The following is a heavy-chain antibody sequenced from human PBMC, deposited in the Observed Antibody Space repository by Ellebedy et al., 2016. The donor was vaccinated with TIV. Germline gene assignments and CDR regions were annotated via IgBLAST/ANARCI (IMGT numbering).Heavy chain of an antibody. CDR2: FIADNGNT. D-gene: IGHD5-12*01. J-gene: IGHJ4*02. CDR1: GYTFTDYA. Sequence: AASVKVSCKASGYTFTDYAMHWVRQAPGQRLEWMGWFIADNGNTKYSQKFQGRVTITTDTSASTAYMELSSLRSEDTAVYYCARAGGYEHLDFWGQGTLVTVSS. CDR3: ARAGGYEHLDF. V-gene: IGHV1-3*01.